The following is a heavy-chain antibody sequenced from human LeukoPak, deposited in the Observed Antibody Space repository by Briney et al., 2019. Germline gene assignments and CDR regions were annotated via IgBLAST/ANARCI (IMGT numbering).Heavy chain of an antibody. Sequence: SETLSLTCAVYGGSFSGYYWSWIRQPPGKGLEWIGEINHSGSTNYNPSLKSRVTISVDTSKNQFSLKLSSVTAADTAVYYCARDGLVTAFDYWGQGTLVAVSS. J-gene: IGHJ4*02. D-gene: IGHD6-6*01. CDR3: ARDGLVTAFDY. CDR2: INHSGST. V-gene: IGHV4-34*01. CDR1: GGSFSGYY.